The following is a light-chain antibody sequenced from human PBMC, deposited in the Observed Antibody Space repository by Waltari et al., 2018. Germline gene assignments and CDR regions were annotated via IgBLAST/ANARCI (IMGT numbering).Light chain of an antibody. V-gene: IGKV3-20*01. Sequence: EIVLTQSPGTVSLSPGERVTVSCRASQSVSKYLAWYQQKPGQAPRLLIYDTSTRATGIPDRFSGSGTGTDFSLTITRLEPEDVATYFCQKYGTLPATFGQGTKVEIK. CDR1: QSVSKY. J-gene: IGKJ1*01. CDR2: DTS. CDR3: QKYGTLPAT.